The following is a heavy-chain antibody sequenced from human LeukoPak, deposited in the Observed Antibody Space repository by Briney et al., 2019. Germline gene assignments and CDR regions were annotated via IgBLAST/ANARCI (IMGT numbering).Heavy chain of an antibody. CDR3: ARTGGSFYFYYYMDV. D-gene: IGHD1-26*01. Sequence: SETLSLTCTVSGGSISSSGYYWVWIRQSPGEGLEWIGNIYYSGITYYNPSLKSRVTISVDTSKNQFSLKLSSVTAADTAVYYCARTGGSFYFYYYMDVWGKGTTVTVSS. CDR2: IYYSGIT. V-gene: IGHV4-39*07. J-gene: IGHJ6*03. CDR1: GGSISSSGYY.